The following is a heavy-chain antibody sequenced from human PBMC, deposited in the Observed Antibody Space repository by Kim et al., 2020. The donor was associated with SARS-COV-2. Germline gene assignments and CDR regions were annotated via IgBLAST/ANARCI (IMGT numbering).Heavy chain of an antibody. CDR3: ARGPTPAHYYYYGMDV. V-gene: IGHV4-34*01. CDR1: GGSFSGYY. Sequence: SETLSLTCAVYGGSFSGYYWSWIRQPPGKGLEWIGEINHSGSTNYNPSLKSRVTISVDTSKNQFSLKLSSVTAADTAVYYCARGPTPAHYYYYGMDVWGQGTTVTVSS. J-gene: IGHJ6*02. CDR2: INHSGST.